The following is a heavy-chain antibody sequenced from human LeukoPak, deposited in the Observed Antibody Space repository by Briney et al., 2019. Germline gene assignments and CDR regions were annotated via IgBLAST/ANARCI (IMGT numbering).Heavy chain of an antibody. CDR2: ISYDGSNK. D-gene: IGHD2-2*01. J-gene: IGHJ4*02. CDR1: GFTFSSYA. Sequence: GGSLRLSCAASGFTFSSYAMHWVRQAPGKGLEWVAVISYDGSNKYYGDSVKGRFTISRDSSGNMVHLQMSRLRIEDTAVYYCAREGGRVVPAAIDYWGQGTLVTVSS. CDR3: AREGGRVVPAAIDY. V-gene: IGHV3-30-3*01.